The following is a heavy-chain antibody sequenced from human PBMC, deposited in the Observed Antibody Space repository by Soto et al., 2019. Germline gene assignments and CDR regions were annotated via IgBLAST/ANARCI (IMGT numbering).Heavy chain of an antibody. Sequence: PSETLSLTCAVYGGSFSGYYWSWIRQPPGKGLEWIGEINHSGSANYNPSLKSRVTISVDTSKNQFSLKLSSVTAADTAVYYCARGGRRYCGMTACPLLDYWGQGTLVTSPQ. V-gene: IGHV4-34*01. CDR3: ARGGRRYCGMTACPLLDY. CDR1: GGSFSGYY. CDR2: INHSGSA. J-gene: IGHJ4*02. D-gene: IGHD2-21*01.